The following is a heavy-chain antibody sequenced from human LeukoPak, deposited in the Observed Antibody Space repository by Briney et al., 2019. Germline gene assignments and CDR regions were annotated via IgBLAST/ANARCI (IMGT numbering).Heavy chain of an antibody. CDR2: IKEDGSEK. J-gene: IGHJ4*02. D-gene: IGHD3-3*01. Sequence: GGSLRLSCAASGFTFSNYWMNWVRQAPGKGLEWVANIKEDGSEKYYVDSVKGRFTISRDNAKNSLCLQMNSLRAEDTAVYYCASITYYDFWSGYYPYYFDYWGQGTLVTVSS. V-gene: IGHV3-7*05. CDR3: ASITYYDFWSGYYPYYFDY. CDR1: GFTFSNYW.